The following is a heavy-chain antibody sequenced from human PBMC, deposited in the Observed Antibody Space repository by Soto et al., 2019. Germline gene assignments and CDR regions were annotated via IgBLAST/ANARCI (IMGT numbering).Heavy chain of an antibody. CDR3: AHRDGDYYGSVSPTNDAFDI. CDR2: IYWNNDK. D-gene: IGHD3-10*01. V-gene: IGHV2-5*01. CDR1: GFSLTTGGVG. J-gene: IGHJ3*02. Sequence: QITLKESGPTLVKPTQTLTLTCTFSGFSLTTGGVGVGWIRQPPGKALEWLALIYWNNDKRYSPSLKRRLTIIKDTSENRVVLTMTNMDPEDTATYYCAHRDGDYYGSVSPTNDAFDIWGQGTMVTVSS.